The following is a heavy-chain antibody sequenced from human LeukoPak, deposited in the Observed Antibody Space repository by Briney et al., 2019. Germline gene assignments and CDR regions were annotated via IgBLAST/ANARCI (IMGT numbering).Heavy chain of an antibody. CDR1: GGSISSYY. V-gene: IGHV4-59*01. CDR3: ASGSTVVTFPFAFDI. D-gene: IGHD4-23*01. J-gene: IGHJ3*02. CDR2: IYYSGST. Sequence: SETLSLTCTVSGGSISSYYWSWIRQPPGKGLEWIGYIYYSGSTNYNPSLKSRVTISVDTSKNQFSLKLSSVTAADTAVYYCASGSTVVTFPFAFDIWGQGTMVTVSS.